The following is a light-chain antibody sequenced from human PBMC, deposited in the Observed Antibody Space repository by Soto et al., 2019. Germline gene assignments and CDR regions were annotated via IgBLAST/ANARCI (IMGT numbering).Light chain of an antibody. CDR1: QSISAW. Sequence: DIQMTQSPSTLSVSIGDRVTITCGASQSISAWLAWYQQKTGKAPKLLIFGASARPTGIPARISGSVSGTEFNLTISSLRSEDFAVYFCQQYYNWPRTFGQGTKVDIK. CDR2: GAS. V-gene: IGKV1-5*01. J-gene: IGKJ1*01. CDR3: QQYYNWPRT.